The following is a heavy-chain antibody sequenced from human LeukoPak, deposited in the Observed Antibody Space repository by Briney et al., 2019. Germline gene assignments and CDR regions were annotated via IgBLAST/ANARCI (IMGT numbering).Heavy chain of an antibody. V-gene: IGHV1-69*06. Sequence: SVKVSCKASGGTFSSYAISWVRQAPGQGLEWMGGIIPIFGTANYAQKFQSRVTITADKSTSTAYMELSSLRSEDTAVYYCARRGWESSSWYTWFDPWGQGTLVTVSS. CDR2: IIPIFGTA. CDR3: ARRGWESSSWYTWFDP. J-gene: IGHJ5*02. CDR1: GGTFSSYA. D-gene: IGHD6-13*01.